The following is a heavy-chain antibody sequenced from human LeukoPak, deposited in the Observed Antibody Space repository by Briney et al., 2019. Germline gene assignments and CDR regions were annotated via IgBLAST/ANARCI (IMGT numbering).Heavy chain of an antibody. CDR2: ISRSGDDT. CDR1: GFTFSGYA. V-gene: IGHV3-23*01. Sequence: TGGSLRLSCAASGFTFSGYAMSRVRQAPGKGLQWVATISRSGDDTYYADSVKGRFTVSRDNSKNTLYVQMNSLRAEDTAIYYCAKAGANWFDPWGQGTLVTVSS. J-gene: IGHJ5*02. CDR3: AKAGANWFDP. D-gene: IGHD3-10*01.